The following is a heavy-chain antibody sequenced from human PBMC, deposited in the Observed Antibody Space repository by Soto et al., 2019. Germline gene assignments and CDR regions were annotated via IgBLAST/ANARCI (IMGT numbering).Heavy chain of an antibody. Sequence: QVQLRESGPGLVKPSQTLSLTCTVSGGSINSGGYYWNWIRQHPGKGLEWIGYMYYRGSTYYNPSLRSRVIISADTSENHSSLKLSSVTAADTAVYFCARGYRQSGYSSSWVFDYWGQGTLVNVSS. CDR3: ARGYRQSGYSSSWVFDY. V-gene: IGHV4-31*03. J-gene: IGHJ4*02. CDR2: MYYRGST. D-gene: IGHD6-13*01. CDR1: GGSINSGGYY.